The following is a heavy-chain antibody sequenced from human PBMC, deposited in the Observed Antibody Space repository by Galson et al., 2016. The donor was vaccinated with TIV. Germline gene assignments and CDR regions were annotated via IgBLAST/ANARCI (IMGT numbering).Heavy chain of an antibody. V-gene: IGHV1-3*01. Sequence: SVKVSCKASGYSFSIYAMHWVRQAPGQRLEWMGWINGGNGNTKYSKQFQGRLTITRDTTASTAYMELNSLRPEDTAVYYCARPPYWGGDCYKYDNWGQGTLVTVSS. CDR3: ARPPYWGGDCYKYDN. J-gene: IGHJ4*02. CDR1: GYSFSIYA. D-gene: IGHD2-21*01. CDR2: INGGNGNT.